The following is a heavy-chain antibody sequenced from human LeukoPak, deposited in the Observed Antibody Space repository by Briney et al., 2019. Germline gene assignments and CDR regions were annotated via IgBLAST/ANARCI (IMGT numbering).Heavy chain of an antibody. D-gene: IGHD3-3*01. J-gene: IGHJ5*02. V-gene: IGHV3-7*01. CDR1: GFTFSSYW. Sequence: GGSLRLSCAASGFTFSSYWMSWVRQAPGKGLYLVANIKQDGSEKYYVDSVKGRFTISRDNAKNSLYLQMNSLRAEDTAVYYCARDLVDYDFWSGPSWGQGTLVTVSS. CDR3: ARDLVDYDFWSGPS. CDR2: IKQDGSEK.